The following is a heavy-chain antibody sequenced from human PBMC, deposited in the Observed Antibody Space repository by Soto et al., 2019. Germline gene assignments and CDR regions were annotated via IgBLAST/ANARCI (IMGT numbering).Heavy chain of an antibody. D-gene: IGHD5-12*01. Sequence: QVQLQESGPGLVKPSGTLSLSCAVSGGSVSNNNWWSWVRPSPGNGLDWIGEIHHSGGTSYNPSLESRATLSVDKSKNELSLRLNYVTAADTAVYYCTKNSAYALDYWGLGILVTVSS. CDR2: IHHSGGT. V-gene: IGHV4-4*02. J-gene: IGHJ4*02. CDR1: GGSVSNNNW. CDR3: TKNSAYALDY.